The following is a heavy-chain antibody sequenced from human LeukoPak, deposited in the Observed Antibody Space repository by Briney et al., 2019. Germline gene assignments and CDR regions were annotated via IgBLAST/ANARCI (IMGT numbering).Heavy chain of an antibody. V-gene: IGHV1-18*04. CDR1: GYTFTDYY. J-gene: IGHJ3*02. CDR3: ARGISRFGELSDAFDI. D-gene: IGHD3-10*02. Sequence: GASVKVSCKASGYTFTDYYMHWVQQAPGKGLEWMGWISAYNGNANYAQKLQGRVAMTRDTSTSTAYMELRSLRSDDTAVYYCARGISRFGELSDAFDIWGQGAMVTVSS. CDR2: ISAYNGNA.